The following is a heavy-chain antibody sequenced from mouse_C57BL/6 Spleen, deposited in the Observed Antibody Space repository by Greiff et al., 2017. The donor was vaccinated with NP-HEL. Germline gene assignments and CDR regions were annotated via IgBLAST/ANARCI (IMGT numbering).Heavy chain of an antibody. D-gene: IGHD2-5*01. J-gene: IGHJ3*01. Sequence: EVQRVESGGGLVKPGGSLKLSCAASGFTFSDYGMHWVRQAPEKGLEWVAYISSGSSTIYYADTVKGRFTLSRDNAKNTLFLQMTSLRSEDTAMYYCATYYSNYGLAWFAYWGQGTLVTVSA. CDR2: ISSGSSTI. CDR1: GFTFSDYG. CDR3: ATYYSNYGLAWFAY. V-gene: IGHV5-17*01.